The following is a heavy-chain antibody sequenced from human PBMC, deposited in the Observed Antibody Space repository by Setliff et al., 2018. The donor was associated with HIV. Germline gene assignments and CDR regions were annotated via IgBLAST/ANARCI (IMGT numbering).Heavy chain of an antibody. Sequence: SSETLSLTCAVSGGSFSVYYWSWIRQPPGKGLEWIGEINHSGSTNYNPSLKSRITISVDTSKDQFSLKLSSVTAADTAVYYCARGARLPTAYIDRWDYYYIRVWGKGTTVTVSS. CDR3: ARGARLPTAYIDRWDYYYIRV. CDR1: GGSFSVYY. V-gene: IGHV4-34*01. CDR2: INHSGST. D-gene: IGHD3-9*01. J-gene: IGHJ6*03.